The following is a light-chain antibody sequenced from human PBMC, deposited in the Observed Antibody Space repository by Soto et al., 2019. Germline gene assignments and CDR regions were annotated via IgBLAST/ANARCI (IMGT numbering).Light chain of an antibody. CDR2: SNN. V-gene: IGLV1-47*02. CDR3: AAWDDSLSGYV. J-gene: IGLJ1*01. Sequence: QSVLTQPPSASGTPGQRVTISCSGSSSNIGSNYVYWYHQLPGTAPQLLIYSNNQRPSGVPDRFSGSKSGTSASLAISGLRSEDEADYYCAAWDDSLSGYVFGTGTKLTVL. CDR1: SSNIGSNY.